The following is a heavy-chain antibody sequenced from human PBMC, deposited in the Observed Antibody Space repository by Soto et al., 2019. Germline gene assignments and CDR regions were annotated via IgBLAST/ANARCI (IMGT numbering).Heavy chain of an antibody. J-gene: IGHJ4*02. D-gene: IGHD5-18*01. CDR1: GLTFSNVW. Sequence: EVHLVESGGGSVKPGGSLRLSCAASGLTFSNVWMTWVRQAPGKGLEWVGRIKSKSDGETADVAAPVKARFTISRDDSKNTVFLEMNSRKSEDTALYYCAITAMINRDSATSFDYWGRGTQVTVSS. CDR3: AITAMINRDSATSFDY. CDR2: IKSKSDGETA. V-gene: IGHV3-15*01.